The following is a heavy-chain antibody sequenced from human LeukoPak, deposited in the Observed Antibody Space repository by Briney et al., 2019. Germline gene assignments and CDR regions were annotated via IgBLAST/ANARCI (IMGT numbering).Heavy chain of an antibody. D-gene: IGHD2-21*02. V-gene: IGHV3-21*01. J-gene: IGHJ4*02. CDR1: GFTFGDYS. CDR3: ARDGHIVVVTAMDY. CDR2: ISSSGSYI. Sequence: AGGSLRLSCDASGFTFGDYSMNWVRQAPGKGLEWVSSISSSGSYIYYADSVKGRFTISRDNAKNSLYLQMNSLRAEDTAVYYCARDGHIVVVTAMDYWGQGTLVTVSS.